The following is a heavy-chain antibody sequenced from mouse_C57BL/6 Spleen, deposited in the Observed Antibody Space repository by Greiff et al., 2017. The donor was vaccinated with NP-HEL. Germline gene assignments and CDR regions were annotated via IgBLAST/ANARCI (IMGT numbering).Heavy chain of an antibody. V-gene: IGHV1-42*01. J-gene: IGHJ2*01. D-gene: IGHD1-1*01. CDR1: GYSFTGYY. CDR2: INPSTGGT. CDR3: ARVAAGVGNYCDY. Sequence: EVQLQQSGPELVKPGASVTISCTASGYSFTGYYMNWVKQSPEKSLEWIGEINPSTGGTTYNQKFKAKATLTVDKSSSTAYMQLKSLTSDDSADDYCARVAAGVGNYCDYWGKGTTLTVSS.